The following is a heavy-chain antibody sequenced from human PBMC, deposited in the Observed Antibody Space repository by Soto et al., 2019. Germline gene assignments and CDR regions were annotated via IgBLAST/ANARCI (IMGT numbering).Heavy chain of an antibody. D-gene: IGHD5-12*01. CDR2: INHSGST. CDR3: ARLATDPMLYYYYGMDV. CDR1: GWSFSGYY. J-gene: IGHJ6*04. Sequence: SETLSLTCAFYGWSFSGYYWSWIRQPPGKGLEWIGEINHSGSTNYNPSLKSRVTISVDTSKNQFSLKLSSVTAADTAVYYCARLATDPMLYYYYGMDVWGKGTTVTVSS. V-gene: IGHV4-34*01.